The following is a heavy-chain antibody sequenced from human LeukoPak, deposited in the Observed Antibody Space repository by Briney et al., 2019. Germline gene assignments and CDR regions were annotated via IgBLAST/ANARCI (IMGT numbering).Heavy chain of an antibody. CDR2: INSDGSST. Sequence: GGSLRLSCAASGFTFSSYWMHCVRQAPGKGLVWVSRINSDGSSTSYADSVKGRFTISRDNAKNTLYLQMNSLRAEDTAVYYCARAVVAATGWFDPWGQGTLVTVSS. CDR3: ARAVVAATGWFDP. D-gene: IGHD2-15*01. V-gene: IGHV3-74*01. J-gene: IGHJ5*02. CDR1: GFTFSSYW.